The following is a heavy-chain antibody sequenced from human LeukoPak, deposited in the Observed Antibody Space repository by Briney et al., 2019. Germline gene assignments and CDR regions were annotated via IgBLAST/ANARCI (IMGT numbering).Heavy chain of an antibody. J-gene: IGHJ4*02. D-gene: IGHD6-19*01. CDR3: ARDPSLIGAVVGTQDY. V-gene: IGHV3-33*01. Sequence: GRSLRLSCAASGFTFSSYGMHWVRQAPGKGLEWVAVIWYDGSNKYYADSVKGRFTISRDNSKNTLYLQMNSLRAEDTAVYYCARDPSLIGAVVGTQDYRGQGTLVTVSS. CDR1: GFTFSSYG. CDR2: IWYDGSNK.